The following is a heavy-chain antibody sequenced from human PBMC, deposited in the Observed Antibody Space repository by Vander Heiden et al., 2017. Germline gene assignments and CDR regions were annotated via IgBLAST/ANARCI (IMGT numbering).Heavy chain of an antibody. CDR2: SIPIFGTT. V-gene: IGHV1-69*01. Sequence: QGPLEQSGAEVKKPGTPVKVSCKASRGTCSSDAISWVRQAPGQGLEWMGGSIPIFGTTNDAQKCQGRVTITADESTSTAYMELSSLRSEDTAVYYCARGGYSYERTTWGQGTLVTVSS. D-gene: IGHD5-18*01. CDR3: ARGGYSYERTT. CDR1: RGTCSSDA. J-gene: IGHJ5*02.